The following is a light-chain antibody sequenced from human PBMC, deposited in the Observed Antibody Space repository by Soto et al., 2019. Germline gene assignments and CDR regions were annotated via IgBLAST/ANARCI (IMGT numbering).Light chain of an antibody. V-gene: IGKV3-11*01. Sequence: EIVLTQSPATLSLSPWERATLSCRASQSVSSYLAWYQQKPGQAPRLLIYDASNRATGILARFSGSGSGTDFTLTISSLEPEDFAVYYCQQRSNWPSTTFGQGTRLEIK. CDR3: QQRSNWPSTT. J-gene: IGKJ5*01. CDR1: QSVSSY. CDR2: DAS.